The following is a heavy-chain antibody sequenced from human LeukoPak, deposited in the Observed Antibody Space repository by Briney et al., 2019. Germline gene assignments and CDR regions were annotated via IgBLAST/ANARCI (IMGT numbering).Heavy chain of an antibody. Sequence: PGGSLRLSCAASGFTFSSYWMSWVRQAPGKGLEWVANIKQDGSEKYYVDSVKGRITISRDNAKNSLYLQMNSLRAEDTAVYYCAREISSWYRAEGRFDPWGQGTLVTVSS. CDR2: IKQDGSEK. J-gene: IGHJ5*02. V-gene: IGHV3-7*01. CDR3: AREISSWYRAEGRFDP. CDR1: GFTFSSYW. D-gene: IGHD6-13*01.